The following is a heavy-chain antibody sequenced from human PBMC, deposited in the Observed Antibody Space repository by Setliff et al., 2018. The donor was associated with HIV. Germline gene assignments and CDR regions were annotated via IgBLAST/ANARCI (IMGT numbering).Heavy chain of an antibody. D-gene: IGHD3-3*01. V-gene: IGHV4-61*09. J-gene: IGHJ6*02. CDR3: ARGSYLEWLMYDMAV. CDR1: GGSISSGTYY. CDR2: IYTSGSA. Sequence: PSETLSLTCTVSGGSISSGTYYCTWIRQPAGKGLEGIGHIYTSGSAKYNPSLKSRVTISRDTSSNQFSLKLISVTAADSAVYYCARGSYLEWLMYDMAVWGQGTTVTVSS.